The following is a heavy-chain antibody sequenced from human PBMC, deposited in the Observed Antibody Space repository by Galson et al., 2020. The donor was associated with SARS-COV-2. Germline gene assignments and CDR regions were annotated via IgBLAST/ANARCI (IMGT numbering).Heavy chain of an antibody. J-gene: IGHJ6*03. CDR3: ARAGYFSMDV. CDR2: IYRSKST. D-gene: IGHD3-22*01. Sequence: SETLSLTCAVSGGSISSDNWWNWVRQPPGKGLEWIGEIYRSKSTNYNPSLKSRVTITIDKSKNQFSLKLASVTAADTAVYFCARAGYFSMDVWGKGTTVTASS. CDR1: GGSISSDNW. V-gene: IGHV4-4*02.